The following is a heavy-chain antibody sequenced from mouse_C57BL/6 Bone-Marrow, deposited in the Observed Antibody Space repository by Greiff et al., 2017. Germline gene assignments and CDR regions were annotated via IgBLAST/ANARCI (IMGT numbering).Heavy chain of an antibody. CDR2: INPGSGGT. Sequence: VQLQESGAELVRPGTSVKVSCKASGYAFTKYLIEWVKQRPGQGLEWIGVINPGSGGTNYNEKFKGKATMTADKSSSTSYMQLSSLTSVDSAVYFCAREGAVVFDYWGQGTTLTVSS. CDR3: AREGAVVFDY. D-gene: IGHD1-1*01. CDR1: GYAFTKYL. J-gene: IGHJ2*01. V-gene: IGHV1-54*01.